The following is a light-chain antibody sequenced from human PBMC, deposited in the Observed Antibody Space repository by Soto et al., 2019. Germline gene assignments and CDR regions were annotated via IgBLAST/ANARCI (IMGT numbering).Light chain of an antibody. CDR3: QRYNNWPPWR. Sequence: EIVMTQSPDTLSVSPGERATLSCRASQSINNNLAWYQQKPGQAPRLLIYGASTRATGIPARFSGSASGTEFTLTISNLQSEDFAVYYCQRYNNWPPWRFGRGTKLEIK. CDR2: GAS. CDR1: QSINNN. J-gene: IGKJ1*01. V-gene: IGKV3D-15*01.